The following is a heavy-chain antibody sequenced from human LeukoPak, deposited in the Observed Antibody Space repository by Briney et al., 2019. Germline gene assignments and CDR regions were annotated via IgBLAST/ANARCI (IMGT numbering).Heavy chain of an antibody. CDR1: GGSISSGGHY. CDR2: IYHSGST. V-gene: IGHV4-31*03. D-gene: IGHD6-6*01. Sequence: SETLSLTCTVSGGSISSGGHYWSWIRQHPGKGLEWIGFIYHSGSTYYNPSLESRVAMSVDTSKNQFSLKLRSATAADTAVYYCATIGDSSPYYYDDWGQGTLVTVSS. J-gene: IGHJ4*02. CDR3: ATIGDSSPYYYDD.